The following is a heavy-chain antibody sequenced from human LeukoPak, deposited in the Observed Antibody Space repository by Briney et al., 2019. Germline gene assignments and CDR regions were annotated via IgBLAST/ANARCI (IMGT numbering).Heavy chain of an antibody. V-gene: IGHV3-48*03. CDR3: AKELWGAASY. CDR1: GFTFSSYE. J-gene: IGHJ4*02. Sequence: GGSLRLSCAASGFTFSSYEMNWVRQAPGKGLEWVSYISSSGSTIYYADSVKGRFTISRDNAKNSLYLQMNSLRAEDTAVYYCAKELWGAASYWGQGTLVTVSS. D-gene: IGHD2-21*01. CDR2: ISSSGSTI.